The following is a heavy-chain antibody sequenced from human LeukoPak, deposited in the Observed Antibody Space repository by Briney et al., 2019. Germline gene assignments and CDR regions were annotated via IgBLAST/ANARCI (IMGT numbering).Heavy chain of an antibody. V-gene: IGHV3-23*01. J-gene: IGHJ4*02. CDR3: AKCTRTWYYFDY. D-gene: IGHD2-8*01. Sequence: GGSLRLSCTASVFTISSYPTSWVRQAPGKGLEWVSAISGSGGSTYYADSVKGRFTISRDNSKNTLYLQMNSLRAEGTAVYYCAKCTRTWYYFDYWGQGTLVTVSS. CDR2: ISGSGGST. CDR1: VFTISSYP.